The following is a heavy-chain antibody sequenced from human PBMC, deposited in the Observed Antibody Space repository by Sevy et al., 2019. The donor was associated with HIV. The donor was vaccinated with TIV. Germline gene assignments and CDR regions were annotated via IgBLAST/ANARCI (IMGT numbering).Heavy chain of an antibody. D-gene: IGHD6-13*01. CDR3: ARDEGGIAAGFDY. CDR1: GFTFSSYW. J-gene: IGHJ4*02. Sequence: GGSLRLSCAASGFTFSSYWMSWVRQAPGKGLEWVANIKQDGSEKYYVDSVKGRFTISRDKAKNSLYLQMNSLRAEDTAVYYCARDEGGIAAGFDYWGQGTLVTVSS. CDR2: IKQDGSEK. V-gene: IGHV3-7*01.